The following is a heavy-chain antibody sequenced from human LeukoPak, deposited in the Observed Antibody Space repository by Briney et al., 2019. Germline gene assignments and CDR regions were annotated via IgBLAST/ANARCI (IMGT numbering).Heavy chain of an antibody. CDR2: LYYSGST. CDR3: ARHGRIAGDAFDI. J-gene: IGHJ3*02. Sequence: SETLSLTCTVSGGSISSSSYYWGWIRQPPGKGLEWIGSLYYSGSTYYNPSLKSRVTISVDTSKNQFSLKLSSVTAADTAVYYCARHGRIAGDAFDIWGQGTMVTVSS. CDR1: GGSISSSSYY. D-gene: IGHD6-13*01. V-gene: IGHV4-39*01.